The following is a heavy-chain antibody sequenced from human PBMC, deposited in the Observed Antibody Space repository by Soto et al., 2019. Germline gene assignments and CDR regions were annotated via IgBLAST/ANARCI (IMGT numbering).Heavy chain of an antibody. CDR2: IRGSGGST. D-gene: IGHD5-18*01. Sequence: GGSLRLSCAASGFTFSNYAMSWVRQAPGKGLEWVSGIRGSGGSTYYADSVKGRFTISRDNSKNSLYLQMNSLRAEDTALYYCAKDISQLWLLGAFDIWGQGTMVTVSS. J-gene: IGHJ3*02. CDR3: AKDISQLWLLGAFDI. V-gene: IGHV3-23*01. CDR1: GFTFSNYA.